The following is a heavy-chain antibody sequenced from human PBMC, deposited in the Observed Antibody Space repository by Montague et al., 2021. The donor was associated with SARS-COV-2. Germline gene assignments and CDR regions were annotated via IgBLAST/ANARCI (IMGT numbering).Heavy chain of an antibody. J-gene: IGHJ6*02. V-gene: IGHV1-18*01. CDR3: AREGAGIAAAFDYYYNGMDV. CDR2: ISGYNGST. D-gene: IGHD6-13*01. Sequence: SVKVSCKASGYTFTIYGITWVRQAPGQGLEWMGWISGYNGSTKYAQKFQGRVTMTTDTSTSTAYMELRSLRSDDTAVYYCAREGAGIAAAFDYYYNGMDVWGQGTTVTVSS. CDR1: GYTFTIYG.